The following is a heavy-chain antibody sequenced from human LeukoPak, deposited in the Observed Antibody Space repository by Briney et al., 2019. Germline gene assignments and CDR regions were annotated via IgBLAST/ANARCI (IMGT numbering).Heavy chain of an antibody. Sequence: SETLSLTCTVSGASISRSHFYWGWIRQAPGKGLEWVGTIHRSESPNYNPSLKSRVTISVDLSKNQVSLKLSSVTAADTSVYYCARQTNRGAGNFDSWGRGTLVTVSS. CDR1: GASISRSHFY. CDR3: ARQTNRGAGNFDS. D-gene: IGHD1-1*01. V-gene: IGHV4-39*01. CDR2: IHRSESP. J-gene: IGHJ4*02.